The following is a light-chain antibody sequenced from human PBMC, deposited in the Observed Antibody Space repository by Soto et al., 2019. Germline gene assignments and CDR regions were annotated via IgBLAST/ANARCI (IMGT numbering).Light chain of an antibody. CDR1: QSVAANY. CDR3: HQYGTAPLT. V-gene: IGKV3-20*01. J-gene: IGKJ3*01. CDR2: GAS. Sequence: EVVLTQSPGTLSLSPGERATLSCRASQSVAANYLAWYQQKRDQAPRLLIYGASSRATGIPDRFSGSGSGTDFTLTISRLEPEDFSVYYCHQYGTAPLTFGPGTKVDIK.